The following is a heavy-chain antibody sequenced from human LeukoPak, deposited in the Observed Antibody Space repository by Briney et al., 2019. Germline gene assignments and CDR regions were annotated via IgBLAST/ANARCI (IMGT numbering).Heavy chain of an antibody. D-gene: IGHD2-2*02. J-gene: IGHJ4*02. V-gene: IGHV4-34*09. CDR3: ARGTVVVPAAI. CDR2: IYYSGST. CDR1: GGSFSGYY. Sequence: TSEILSLTCAVYGGSFSGYYWSWIRQPPGKGLEWIGYIYYSGSTYYNPSLKSRVTISVDTSKNQFSLKLSSVTAADTAVYYCARGTVVVPAAIWGQGTLVTVSS.